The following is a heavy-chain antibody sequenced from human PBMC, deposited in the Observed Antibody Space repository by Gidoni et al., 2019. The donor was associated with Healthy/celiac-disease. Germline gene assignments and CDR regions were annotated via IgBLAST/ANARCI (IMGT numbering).Heavy chain of an antibody. CDR2: NYQSGST. V-gene: IGHV4-30-2*01. CDR1: GGSIRSGGYS. CDR3: ARGRRD. Sequence: QLPLQESGSGLVKPSQTLSLTCAVSGGSIRSGGYSWRWIRQPPGKGLGWIGYNYQSGSTYYNPSLKSRVTISVDRSKNQFSLKLSSVTAADTAVYYCARGRRDWGQGTLVTVSS. J-gene: IGHJ4*02.